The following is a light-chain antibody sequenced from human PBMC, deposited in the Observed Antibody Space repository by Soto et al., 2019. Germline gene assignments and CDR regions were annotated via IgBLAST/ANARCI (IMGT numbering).Light chain of an antibody. CDR3: CSYAGSSTFRVV. CDR1: SSDVGGYYY. V-gene: IGLV2-11*01. Sequence: SVLTQPRSVSGSPGQSVTISCTGTSSDVGGYYYVSWYQQHPGKAPKLMIYDVTKRPSGVPDRFSGSKSGNTASLTISGLQAADEADYYCCSYAGSSTFRVVFGGGTKVTVL. J-gene: IGLJ2*01. CDR2: DVT.